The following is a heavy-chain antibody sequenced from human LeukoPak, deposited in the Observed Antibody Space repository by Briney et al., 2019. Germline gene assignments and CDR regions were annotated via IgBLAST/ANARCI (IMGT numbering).Heavy chain of an antibody. CDR2: ISRSGATT. CDR3: ARIAPVGRT. D-gene: IGHD1-26*01. Sequence: TGDSLRLSCSGSGFIVGEYGMSGGRQPPGKGLQWGSGISRSGATTGYADSVKARFTISRDNAKNFVYLQMDRLRAEDTALYYCARIAPVGRTWGQGTLVIVSA. J-gene: IGHJ4*02. CDR1: GFIVGEYG. V-gene: IGHV3-20*04.